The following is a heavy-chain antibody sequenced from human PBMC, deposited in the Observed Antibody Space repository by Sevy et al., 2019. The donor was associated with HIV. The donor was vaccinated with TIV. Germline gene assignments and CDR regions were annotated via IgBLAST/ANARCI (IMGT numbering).Heavy chain of an antibody. CDR2: VFTSGSFT. Sequence: GGSLRLSCAASGLAFSGYTMNWVRQAPGKGLEWVSFVFTSGSFTTYADSVKGRFTISRDDAKNSLYLQMNGLRTDDTAVYYCVRDWSHAVDQWGQGILVTVSS. J-gene: IGHJ4*02. V-gene: IGHV3-48*01. CDR3: VRDWSHAVDQ. CDR1: GLAFSGYT. D-gene: IGHD3-3*01.